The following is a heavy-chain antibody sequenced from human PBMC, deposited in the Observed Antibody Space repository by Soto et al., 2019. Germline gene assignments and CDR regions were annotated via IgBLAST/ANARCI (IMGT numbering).Heavy chain of an antibody. CDR3: AKDMYSSSIKGAFDI. D-gene: IGHD6-6*01. V-gene: IGHV3-9*01. CDR1: GFTFDDYA. J-gene: IGHJ3*02. Sequence: PGGSLRLSCAASGFTFDDYAMHWVRQAPGKGLEWVSGISWNSGSIGYADSVKGRFTISRDNAKNSLYLQMNSLRAEDTALYYCAKDMYSSSIKGAFDIWGQGTMVTVSS. CDR2: ISWNSGSI.